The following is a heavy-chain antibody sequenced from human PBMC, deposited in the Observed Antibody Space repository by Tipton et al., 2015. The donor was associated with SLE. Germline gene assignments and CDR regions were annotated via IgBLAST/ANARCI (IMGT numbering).Heavy chain of an antibody. D-gene: IGHD4-17*01. V-gene: IGHV3-15*01. CDR2: IKSGGAT. CDR3: TTGSLTVPTAAEDN. J-gene: IGHJ4*02. CDR1: GFTFRNAW. Sequence: SLRLSCAASGFTFRNAWMSWVRQAPGKGLEGVGRIKSGGATDYAAPVKGRFTISRDDSSNTLFLQMNSLKSEDTAVYYCTTGSLTVPTAAEDNWGQGSLVTVSS.